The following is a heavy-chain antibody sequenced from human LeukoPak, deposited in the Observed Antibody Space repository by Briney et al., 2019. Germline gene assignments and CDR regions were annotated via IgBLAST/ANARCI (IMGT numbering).Heavy chain of an antibody. D-gene: IGHD2-15*01. CDR1: DLPVSINY. J-gene: IGHJ5*02. CDR3: ARDGVANGYGHNWFDP. Sequence: GGSLRLSCAASDLPVSINYMTWVRQAPGKGLEWVSVIYSGGTTFYADSVKGRFTISRDNSKNTLYLQMTSLRAEDTAVYYCARDGVANGYGHNWFDPWGQGTLVTVSS. V-gene: IGHV3-53*01. CDR2: IYSGGTT.